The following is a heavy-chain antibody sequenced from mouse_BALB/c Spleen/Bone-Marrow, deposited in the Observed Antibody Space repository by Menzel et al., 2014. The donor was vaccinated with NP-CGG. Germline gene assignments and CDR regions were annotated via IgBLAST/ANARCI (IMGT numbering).Heavy chain of an antibody. J-gene: IGHJ4*01. CDR2: IDTSDSYT. CDR3: ARKYDYYYAMDY. D-gene: IGHD2-4*01. CDR1: GYTFTDYW. Sequence: VHLVESGAELVMPGASVKMSCKASGYTFTDYWMHWVKQRPGQGLEWIGAIDTSDSYTSYNQKFKGKATLTVDESSNTAYMQLSSLTSEDSAVYYCARKYDYYYAMDYWGQGTSVTVSS. V-gene: IGHV1-69*01.